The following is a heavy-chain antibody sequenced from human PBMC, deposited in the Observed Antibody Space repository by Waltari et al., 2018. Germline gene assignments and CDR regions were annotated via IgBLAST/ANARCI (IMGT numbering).Heavy chain of an antibody. CDR3: ARAFEEGRTGTTYYYYYGMDV. V-gene: IGHV4-59*11. Sequence: QVQLQESGPGLVKPSETLSLTCTVSGGSISSHYWSWIRQPPGKGLEWIGYIYYSGSTNYNPSLKSRVTISVDTSKNQFSLKLSSVTAADTAVYYCARAFEEGRTGTTYYYYYGMDVWGQGTTVTVSS. J-gene: IGHJ6*02. CDR2: IYYSGST. D-gene: IGHD1-7*01. CDR1: GGSISSHY.